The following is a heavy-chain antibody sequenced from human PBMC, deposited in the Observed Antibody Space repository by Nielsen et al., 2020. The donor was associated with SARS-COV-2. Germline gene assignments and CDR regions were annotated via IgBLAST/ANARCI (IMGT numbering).Heavy chain of an antibody. J-gene: IGHJ4*02. CDR2: ISYDGSNK. Sequence: LRLSCAASGFTFSSYGMHWVRQAPGKGLEWVAVISYDGSNKYYADSVKGRFTISRDNSKNTLYLQMNSLRAEDTAVYYCAKVGGTMTPDYWGQGTLVTVSS. V-gene: IGHV3-30*18. D-gene: IGHD3-22*01. CDR3: AKVGGTMTPDY. CDR1: GFTFSSYG.